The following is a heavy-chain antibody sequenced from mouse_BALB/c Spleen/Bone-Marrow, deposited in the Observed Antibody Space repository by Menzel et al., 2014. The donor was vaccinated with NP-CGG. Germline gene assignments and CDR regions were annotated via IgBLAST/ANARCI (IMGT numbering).Heavy chain of an antibody. V-gene: IGHV1-14*01. J-gene: IGHJ4*01. CDR1: GCTFTAYV. D-gene: IGHD2-4*01. Sequence: EVQLQQSGPELVKPGASVKMSCKASGCTFTAYVMHWVKQKPGQGLEWIGYINPYNDGTKYNEMFKGKATLTSDKSSSTAYMELSSLTSEDSAVYYCAREGGLRRGDYYAMDYWGQGTSVTVSS. CDR3: AREGGLRRGDYYAMDY. CDR2: INPYNDGT.